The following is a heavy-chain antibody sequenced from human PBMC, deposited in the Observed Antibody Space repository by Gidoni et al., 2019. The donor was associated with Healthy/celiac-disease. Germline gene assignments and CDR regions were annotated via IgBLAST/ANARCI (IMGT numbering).Heavy chain of an antibody. Sequence: EVQLVESGGGLVQPGGSLRLSCAASGFTFSSYDMHWVRQATGKGLGWVSAIGTAGDPYYPGSVKGRFTISRENAKNSLYLQMNSLRAGDTAVYYCARGRRGYCSSTSCLGAFDIWGQGTMVTVSS. D-gene: IGHD2-2*01. V-gene: IGHV3-13*05. CDR1: GFTFSSYD. CDR3: ARGRRGYCSSTSCLGAFDI. J-gene: IGHJ3*02. CDR2: IGTAGDP.